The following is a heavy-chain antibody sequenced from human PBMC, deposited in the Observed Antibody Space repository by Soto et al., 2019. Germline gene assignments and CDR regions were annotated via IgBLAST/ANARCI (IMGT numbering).Heavy chain of an antibody. CDR3: ARDQTPPGKWNDGGWFDP. CDR2: IWYDGSNK. Sequence: QVQLVESGGGVVQPGRSLRLSCAASGFTFSSYGMHWVRQAPGKGLEWVAVIWYDGSNKYYADSVKGRFTISRDNSKNTLYLQMNSLRAEDTAVYYCARDQTPPGKWNDGGWFDPWGQGTLVTVSS. CDR1: GFTFSSYG. D-gene: IGHD1-1*01. V-gene: IGHV3-33*01. J-gene: IGHJ5*02.